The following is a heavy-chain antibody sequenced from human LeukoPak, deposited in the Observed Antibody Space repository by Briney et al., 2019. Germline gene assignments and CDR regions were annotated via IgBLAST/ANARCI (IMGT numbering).Heavy chain of an antibody. D-gene: IGHD3-22*01. Sequence: GGAPRISRATPGFTFPTLLMHLVRPAPGKGVVWGSRINHDGSSTNYADSVKGRFTISRDNAKNTVYLQMNSLRAEDTAVYYCVRDWGYDSSGYWQKYFDTWGQGTLVTVSS. CDR2: INHDGSST. V-gene: IGHV3-74*01. CDR3: VRDWGYDSSGYWQKYFDT. J-gene: IGHJ4*02. CDR1: GFTFPTLL.